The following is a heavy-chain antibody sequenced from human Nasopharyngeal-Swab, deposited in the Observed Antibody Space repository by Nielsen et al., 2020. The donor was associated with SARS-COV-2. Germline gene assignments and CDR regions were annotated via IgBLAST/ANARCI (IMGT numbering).Heavy chain of an antibody. CDR1: GGSISSSRYY. D-gene: IGHD5-18*01. V-gene: IGHV4-39*07. Sequence: SETLSLTCTVSGGSISSSRYYWGWIRQPPGKGLEWIGSIYYSESTYYTPSLKSRVTISVDTSKNQFSLKPNSVTAADTAVYYCARGYSYGECFQHWGQGTLVTVSS. J-gene: IGHJ1*01. CDR2: IYYSEST. CDR3: ARGYSYGECFQH.